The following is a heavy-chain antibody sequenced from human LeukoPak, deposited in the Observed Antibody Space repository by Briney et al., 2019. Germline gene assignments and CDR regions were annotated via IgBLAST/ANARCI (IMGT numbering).Heavy chain of an antibody. J-gene: IGHJ6*02. CDR1: GYTFTSYG. Sequence: ASVKVSCKASGYTFTSYGISWVRQAPGQGLEWMGWISAYNGNTNYAQKLQGRVTMTTDTSTSTAYMELRSLRSDDTAVYYCARAGYYDFWSGYYYYGMDVWGQGTTVTVSS. CDR2: ISAYNGNT. V-gene: IGHV1-18*01. D-gene: IGHD3-3*01. CDR3: ARAGYYDFWSGYYYYGMDV.